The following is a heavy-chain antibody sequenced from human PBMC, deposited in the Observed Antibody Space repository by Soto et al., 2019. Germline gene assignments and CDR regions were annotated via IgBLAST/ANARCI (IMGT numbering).Heavy chain of an antibody. CDR3: AREGGGAVKHFDS. Sequence: GASVKVSCKASGYTFIFSAMHWVRQAPGQRLEWMGWINAGNGNKKYSEKFQGRVTITRDTSASTAYMELSSLKSEDTAVYYCAREGGGAVKHFDSWGQGTLVTVSS. V-gene: IGHV1-3*01. J-gene: IGHJ4*02. CDR1: GYTFIFSA. CDR2: INAGNGNK. D-gene: IGHD1-26*01.